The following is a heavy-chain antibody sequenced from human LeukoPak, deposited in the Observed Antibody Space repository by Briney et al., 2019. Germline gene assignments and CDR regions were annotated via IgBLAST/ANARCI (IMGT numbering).Heavy chain of an antibody. CDR1: GGSISSYH. J-gene: IGHJ4*02. CDR2: IYYSGST. V-gene: IGHV4-59*01. Sequence: SETLSLTCTVSGGSISSYHWSWIRQPPGKGLEWIGYIYYSGSTNYNPSLKSRVTISVDTSKNQFSLKLSSATAADTAVYYCARAGYSSGWYPAHYFDYWGQGTLVTVSS. CDR3: ARAGYSSGWYPAHYFDY. D-gene: IGHD6-19*01.